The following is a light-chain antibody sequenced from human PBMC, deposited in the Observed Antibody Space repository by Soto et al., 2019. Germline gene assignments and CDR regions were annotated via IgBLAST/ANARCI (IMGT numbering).Light chain of an antibody. CDR3: QQYNKWPWT. Sequence: EIVLTQSPSTLSVSPWERAALSCMASQTIGSNLAWLQQKPGQAPRLLIYRASTRAPAFPARFSGSGSGTDFTLTISSLQSEDSAVYYCQQYNKWPWTFGQGTKVDI. J-gene: IGKJ1*01. CDR1: QTIGSN. CDR2: RAS. V-gene: IGKV3-15*01.